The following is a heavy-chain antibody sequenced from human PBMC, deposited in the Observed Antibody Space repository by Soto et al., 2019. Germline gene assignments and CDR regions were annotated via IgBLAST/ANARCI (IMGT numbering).Heavy chain of an antibody. J-gene: IGHJ4*02. V-gene: IGHV3-15*07. CDR3: TTATMTTLGEY. CDR2: IKTKSDGGAT. D-gene: IGHD3-16*01. Sequence: GGSLRLSCAASGFTFSNAWMNWVRQAPGKGLEWVGRIKTKSDGGATDYAAPVKGRFTISRDDSKNTVYLQMNSLKSEDTAVYYCTTATMTTLGEYWGQGTPVTVSS. CDR1: GFTFSNAW.